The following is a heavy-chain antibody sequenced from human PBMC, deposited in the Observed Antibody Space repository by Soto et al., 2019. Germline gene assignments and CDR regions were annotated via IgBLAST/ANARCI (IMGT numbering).Heavy chain of an antibody. D-gene: IGHD6-19*01. CDR3: TRHVIISGGWYPLHFDY. J-gene: IGHJ4*02. V-gene: IGHV3-73*02. CDR1: GFTFSGSA. CDR2: IRSKANSYAT. Sequence: EVQLVESGGGLVQPGGSLKLSCAASGFTFSGSAMHWVRQASGKGLEWVGRIRSKANSYATAYAASVKGRFTISRDDSKTTAYLQMNSLKTEDTAVYYCTRHVIISGGWYPLHFDYWGQGTLVTVSS.